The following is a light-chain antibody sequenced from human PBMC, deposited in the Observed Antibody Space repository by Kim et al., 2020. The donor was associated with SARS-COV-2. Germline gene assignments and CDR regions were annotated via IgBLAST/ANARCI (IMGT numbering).Light chain of an antibody. CDR1: DLDDKY. CDR3: QAWDGIVV. Sequence: SYELTQPPSVSVSPGQTATITCSGDDLDDKYFSWYQQKPGQSPVLIIYQDTKRPSGIPARFSGANSGNTASLTISGTQAIDEAHYYCQAWDGIVVFGGGTKLTVL. J-gene: IGLJ2*01. V-gene: IGLV3-1*01. CDR2: QDT.